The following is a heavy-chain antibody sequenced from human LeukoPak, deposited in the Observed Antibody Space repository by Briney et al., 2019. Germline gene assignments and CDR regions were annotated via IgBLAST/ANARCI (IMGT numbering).Heavy chain of an antibody. J-gene: IGHJ4*02. CDR3: ASSRPGDGYNFVHAD. V-gene: IGHV4-59*01. Sequence: SETLSLTCTVSGGSISSYYWSWIRQPPGKGLEWIGYIYYSGSTNYNPSLKSRVTISVDTSKNQFSLKLSSVTAADTAVYYCASSRPGDGYNFVHADWGQGTLVTVSS. D-gene: IGHD5-24*01. CDR2: IYYSGST. CDR1: GGSISSYY.